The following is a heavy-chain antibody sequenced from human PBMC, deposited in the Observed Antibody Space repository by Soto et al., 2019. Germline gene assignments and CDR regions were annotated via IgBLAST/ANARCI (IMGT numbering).Heavy chain of an antibody. V-gene: IGHV1-69*01. D-gene: IGHD1-20*01. J-gene: IGHJ2*01. CDR2: IIPIFGTA. Sequence: QVQLVQSGAEVKKPGSSVKVSCKASGGTFSNYAISWVRQAPGQGLEWMGGIIPIFGTANYAQKFQGRVTITADESTSTAYMELSSLRSEDTAVYYCARDRSPTYNWNQGDFDLWGRGTLVTVSS. CDR1: GGTFSNYA. CDR3: ARDRSPTYNWNQGDFDL.